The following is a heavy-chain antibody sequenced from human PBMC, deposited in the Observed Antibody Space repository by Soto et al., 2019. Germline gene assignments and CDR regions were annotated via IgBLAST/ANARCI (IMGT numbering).Heavy chain of an antibody. Sequence: SETLSLTCAVSGYSISSGYYWGWLRQPPGKGLEWIGIIYHGGSTYYNPSLNSRVTLSIDMTNNHVSLILNSVTAADTAVYYCARVGPGVPYYYDSSPYTFETWFDPWGQGTLVTVAS. CDR3: ARVGPGVPYYYDSSPYTFETWFDP. CDR2: IYHGGST. J-gene: IGHJ5*02. CDR1: GYSISSGYY. D-gene: IGHD3-22*01. V-gene: IGHV4-38-2*01.